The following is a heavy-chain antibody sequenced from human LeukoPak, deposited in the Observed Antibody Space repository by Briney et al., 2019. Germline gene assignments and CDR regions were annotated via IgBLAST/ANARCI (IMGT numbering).Heavy chain of an antibody. CDR3: ARDKSYYDILTGYYSLDY. J-gene: IGHJ4*02. Sequence: PGGSLRLSCAASGFTFNTYSMNWVRQAPGKGLEWISSITSSSGNIYYADSVKGRFTISRDNAKNSLYLQMNSLRAEDTAVYYCARDKSYYDILTGYYSLDYWGQGTLVTVSS. D-gene: IGHD3-9*01. CDR2: ITSSSGNI. CDR1: GFTFNTYS. V-gene: IGHV3-21*04.